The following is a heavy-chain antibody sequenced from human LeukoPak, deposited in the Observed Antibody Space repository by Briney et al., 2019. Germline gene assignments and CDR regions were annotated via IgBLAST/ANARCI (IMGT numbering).Heavy chain of an antibody. Sequence: GGSLSLSFSAPGFPFRSVWMGWVRPAPGKGVGWVANIKQDGSEKYYVDSVKGRFTISRDNAKNSLYLQMNSLRAEDTAVYYCARAGYYYGMDVWGQGTTVTVSS. V-gene: IGHV3-7*03. CDR2: IKQDGSEK. D-gene: IGHD1-1*01. CDR3: ARAGYYYGMDV. J-gene: IGHJ6*02. CDR1: GFPFRSVW.